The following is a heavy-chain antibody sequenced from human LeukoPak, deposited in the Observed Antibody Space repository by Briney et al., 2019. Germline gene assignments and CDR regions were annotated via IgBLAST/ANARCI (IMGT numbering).Heavy chain of an antibody. CDR3: ARDHYYDSSGSPPMYYFDY. J-gene: IGHJ4*02. CDR1: GYTFTSYY. V-gene: IGHV1-2*02. D-gene: IGHD3-22*01. Sequence: RASVKVSCKASGYTFTSYYIYWVRQAPGQGLEWMGWINPSSGVTHYAQKFQGTVTMTRDTSISTAYMELSSLRSDDTAVYYCARDHYYDSSGSPPMYYFDYWGQGTLVTVSS. CDR2: INPSSGVT.